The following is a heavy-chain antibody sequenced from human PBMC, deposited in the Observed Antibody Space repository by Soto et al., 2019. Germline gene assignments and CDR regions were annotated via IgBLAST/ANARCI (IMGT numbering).Heavy chain of an antibody. V-gene: IGHV3-23*01. D-gene: IGHD3-3*01. Sequence: PGGSLRLSCAGSGFSFSTYAMNWVRQAPGKGLEWVSSLSGNGATSHYADSVQGRFTISRDNSRNTVYLQMNSLRAEDTAIYYCVRDAEYYNYWTDFKTGLLGFDYWGQGTLVTVSS. CDR2: LSGNGATS. CDR3: VRDAEYYNYWTDFKTGLLGFDY. J-gene: IGHJ4*02. CDR1: GFSFSTYA.